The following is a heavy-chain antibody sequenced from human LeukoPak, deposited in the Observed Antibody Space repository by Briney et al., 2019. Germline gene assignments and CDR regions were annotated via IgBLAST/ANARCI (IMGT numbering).Heavy chain of an antibody. Sequence: GGSLRLSCAASGFTFSSYGMHWVRQAPGKGLEWVAFIRSDGSIKYYTESVKGRFTISRDNSKNTLYLQMNSLRAEDTALYYCARAYGDSFFDYWGQGTLVTVSS. D-gene: IGHD4-17*01. CDR1: GFTFSSYG. J-gene: IGHJ4*02. CDR2: IRSDGSIK. V-gene: IGHV3-30*02. CDR3: ARAYGDSFFDY.